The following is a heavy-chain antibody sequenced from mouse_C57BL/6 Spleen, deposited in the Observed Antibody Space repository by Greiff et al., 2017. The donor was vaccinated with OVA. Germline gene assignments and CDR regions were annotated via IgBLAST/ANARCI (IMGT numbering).Heavy chain of an antibody. D-gene: IGHD2-3*01. CDR2: INPNNGGT. Sequence: EVKLQESGPELVKPGASVKMSCKASGYTFTDYNMHWVKQSHGKSLEWIGYINPNNGGTSYNQKFKGKATLTVNKSSSTAYMELRSLTSEDSAVYYCARSLYDGYPDYWGQGTTLTVSS. CDR3: ARSLYDGYPDY. CDR1: GYTFTDYN. J-gene: IGHJ2*01. V-gene: IGHV1-22*01.